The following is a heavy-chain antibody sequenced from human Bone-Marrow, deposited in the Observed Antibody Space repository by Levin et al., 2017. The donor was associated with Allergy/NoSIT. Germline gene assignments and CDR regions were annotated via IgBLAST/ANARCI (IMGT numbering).Heavy chain of an antibody. V-gene: IGHV3-11*01. Sequence: GGSLRLSCAASGFTFSDYYMSWIRQAPGKGLEWVSYISSSGSTIYYADSVKGRFTISRDNAKNSLYLQMNSLRAEDTAVYYCARDKNTPYYYDSSGYYYHDAFDIWGQGTMVTVSS. J-gene: IGHJ3*02. CDR1: GFTFSDYY. CDR3: ARDKNTPYYYDSSGYYYHDAFDI. CDR2: ISSSGSTI. D-gene: IGHD3-22*01.